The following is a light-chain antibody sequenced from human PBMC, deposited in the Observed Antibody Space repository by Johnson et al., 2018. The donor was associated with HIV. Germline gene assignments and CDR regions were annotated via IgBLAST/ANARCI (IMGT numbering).Light chain of an antibody. CDR1: SSNIGNNY. Sequence: QPVLTQPPSVSAAPGQKVTISCSGSSSNIGNNYVSWYQQLPGTAPKLLIYDNSMRTSGIPDRFSGSKSGTSATLGITGLQTGDEADYYCGTWDSSLSSYVFGTGTKVTVL. V-gene: IGLV1-51*01. J-gene: IGLJ1*01. CDR2: DNS. CDR3: GTWDSSLSSYV.